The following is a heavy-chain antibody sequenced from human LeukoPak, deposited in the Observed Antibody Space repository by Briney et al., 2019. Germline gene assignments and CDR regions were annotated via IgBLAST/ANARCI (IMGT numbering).Heavy chain of an antibody. CDR2: INSDGSST. V-gene: IGHV3-74*01. D-gene: IGHD3-3*01. Sequence: GGSLRLSCAASGFTLSSYWMHWVRQAPGKGLVWVSRINSDGSSTSYADSVKGRFTISRDNAKNTLYLQMNSLRAEDTAVYYCARAPYYDFWSGYGWFDPWGQGTLVTVSS. CDR3: ARAPYYDFWSGYGWFDP. CDR1: GFTLSSYW. J-gene: IGHJ5*02.